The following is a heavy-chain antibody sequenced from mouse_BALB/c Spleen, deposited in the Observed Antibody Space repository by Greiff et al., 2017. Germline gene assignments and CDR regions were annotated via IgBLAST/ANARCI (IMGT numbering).Heavy chain of an antibody. CDR3: ARGDNGSSYVHAMDY. Sequence: DVMLVESGGGLVKPGGSLKLSCAASGFTFSSYAMSWVRQTPEKRLEWVASISSGGSTYYPDSVKGRFTSARDNARNNLYLQMSSLRSEDTAMYSCARGDNGSSYVHAMDYWGQGTSVTVSS. CDR1: GFTFSSYA. D-gene: IGHD1-1*01. CDR2: ISSGGST. V-gene: IGHV5-6-5*01. J-gene: IGHJ4*01.